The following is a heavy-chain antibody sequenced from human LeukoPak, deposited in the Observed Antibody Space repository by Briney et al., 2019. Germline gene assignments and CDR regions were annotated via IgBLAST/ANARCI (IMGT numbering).Heavy chain of an antibody. CDR1: GDSVSSNSAA. J-gene: IGHJ3*02. CDR2: TYYRSKWYN. CDR3: ARGLHFVNYYDSSGGAFDI. Sequence: SQTLSLTCAISGDSVSSNSAAWNWIRQSPSRGLEWLGRTYYRSKWYNDYAVSVKSRITINPDTSKNQFSLQLNSVTPEDTAVYYCARGLHFVNYYDSSGGAFDIWGQGTMVTVSS. V-gene: IGHV6-1*01. D-gene: IGHD3-22*01.